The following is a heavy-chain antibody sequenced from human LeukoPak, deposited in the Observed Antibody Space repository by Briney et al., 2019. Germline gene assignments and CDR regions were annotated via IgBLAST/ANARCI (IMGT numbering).Heavy chain of an antibody. CDR2: ISSSSSYI. CDR3: ARGVATITRRYFDY. CDR1: GFTFSSYS. Sequence: PGGSLRLSCAASGFTFSSYSMNWVRQAPGKGLEWVSSISSSSSYIYYADSVKGRFTISRDNAKNSLYLQMNSLRAEDTALYYCARGVATITRRYFDYWGQGTLVTVSS. V-gene: IGHV3-21*01. J-gene: IGHJ4*02. D-gene: IGHD5-12*01.